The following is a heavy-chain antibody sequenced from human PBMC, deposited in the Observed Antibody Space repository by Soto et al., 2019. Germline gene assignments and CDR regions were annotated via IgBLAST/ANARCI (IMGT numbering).Heavy chain of an antibody. CDR2: IIPIFGTA. D-gene: IGHD6-19*01. V-gene: IGHV1-69*12. Sequence: QVQLVQSGAEVKKPGSSVKVSCKASGGTFSSYAISWVRQAPGQGLEWMGGIIPIFGTANYAQKFQGRVTITADESTSTAYMELRSLRSEDTAVYYCARDRRYSSGWPGGLVDYWGQGTLVTVSS. CDR1: GGTFSSYA. J-gene: IGHJ4*02. CDR3: ARDRRYSSGWPGGLVDY.